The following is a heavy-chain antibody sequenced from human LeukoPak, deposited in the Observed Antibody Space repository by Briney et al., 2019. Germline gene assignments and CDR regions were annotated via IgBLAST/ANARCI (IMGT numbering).Heavy chain of an antibody. J-gene: IGHJ6*02. V-gene: IGHV3-33*01. CDR1: GFTLSSYG. CDR2: IWYDGSNK. CDR3: ARGGHLSKAIYYYYGMDV. Sequence: GGSLRLSCAASGFTLSSYGMYWVRQAPGKGLEWVAVIWYDGSNKYYADSVKGRFTISRDNSKNTLYLQMNSLRAEDTAVYYCARGGHLSKAIYYYYGMDVWGQGTTVTVSS.